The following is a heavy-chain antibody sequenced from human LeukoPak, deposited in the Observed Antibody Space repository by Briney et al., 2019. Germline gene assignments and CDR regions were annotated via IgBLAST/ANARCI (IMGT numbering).Heavy chain of an antibody. D-gene: IGHD2-21*02. CDR2: IYYSGST. V-gene: IGHV4-59*12. CDR1: GGSISSYY. Sequence: SETLSLTCTVSGGSISSYYWSWIRQPPGKGLEWIGYIYYSGSTNYNPSLKSRVTISVDTSKNQFSLKLSSVTAADTAVYYCARSFFAGGGRLGSYCSGDCYSRRHDAFDIWGQGTMVTVSS. J-gene: IGHJ3*02. CDR3: ARSFFAGGGRLGSYCSGDCYSRRHDAFDI.